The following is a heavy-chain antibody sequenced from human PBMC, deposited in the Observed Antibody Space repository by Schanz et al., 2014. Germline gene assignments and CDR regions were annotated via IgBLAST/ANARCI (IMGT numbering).Heavy chain of an antibody. CDR1: GFTFSDYY. Sequence: QVQLVESGGGLVKPGGSLRLSCAASGFTFSDYYMTWMRQAPGKGLEWISYISNSGTYTKYADSVKGRFVISRDNARSSLYLQMSSLRDGDKAVYYCASVIMVAGNHRDGRDVWGQGTTVIVSS. CDR3: ASVIMVAGNHRDGRDV. J-gene: IGHJ6*02. CDR2: ISNSGTYT. V-gene: IGHV3-11*05. D-gene: IGHD6-19*01.